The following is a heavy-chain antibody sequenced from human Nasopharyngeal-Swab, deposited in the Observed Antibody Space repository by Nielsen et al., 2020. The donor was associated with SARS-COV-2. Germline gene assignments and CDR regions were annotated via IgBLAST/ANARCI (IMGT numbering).Heavy chain of an antibody. CDR1: DSISSSGW. J-gene: IGHJ4*02. CDR3: AALPVSPYYFEN. V-gene: IGHV4-4*02. CDR2: IYHTGVT. Sequence: GSLRLSCDVLDSISSSGWWGWVRQPPGKGLEWIGEIYHTGVTNYNPSLKSRLSISADRSKNQFSLKLTSVTAADTVVYYCAALPVSPYYFENWGQGLLVTVSS.